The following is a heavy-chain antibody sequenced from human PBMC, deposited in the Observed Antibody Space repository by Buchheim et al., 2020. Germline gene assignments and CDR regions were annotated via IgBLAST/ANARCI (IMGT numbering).Heavy chain of an antibody. J-gene: IGHJ6*02. CDR2: ISGSGDRT. Sequence: QLLESGGGLVQPGGSLRLSCIVSGFSFSTYAIYWVRQAPGKGLEWVSVISGSGDRTYYPDSVKGRFTVSRDNSKNTLHLQLNSLRVEDTVVYYCAKQGKMAAPVPLYGMDVWGQGTT. D-gene: IGHD6-13*01. CDR1: GFSFSTYA. CDR3: AKQGKMAAPVPLYGMDV. V-gene: IGHV3-23*01.